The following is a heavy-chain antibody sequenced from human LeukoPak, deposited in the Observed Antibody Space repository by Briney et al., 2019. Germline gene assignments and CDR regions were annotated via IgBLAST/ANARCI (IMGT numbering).Heavy chain of an antibody. CDR3: ARRYSSSSYNWFDP. V-gene: IGHV4-34*01. D-gene: IGHD6-13*01. Sequence: SETLSLTCAVYGGSFSGYYWSWIRQPPGKGLEWIGEINHSGSTNYNPSLKSRVTISVDTSKNQFSLKLSSVTAADTAVYYCARRYSSSSYNWFDPWGQGTLVTVSS. CDR1: GGSFSGYY. J-gene: IGHJ5*02. CDR2: INHSGST.